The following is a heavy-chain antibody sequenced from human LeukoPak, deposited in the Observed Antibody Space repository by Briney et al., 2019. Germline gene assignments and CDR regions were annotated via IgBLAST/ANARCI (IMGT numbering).Heavy chain of an antibody. D-gene: IGHD1-7*01. CDR2: INPSGGST. Sequence: ASVKVSCKASGYTFTSYYMHWVRQAPGQGLEWMGIINPSGGSTSYAQKFQGRVTMTRDMSTSTVYMELSSLRSEDTAVYYCARGYNWNYGVSYYYYYYMDVWGKGTTVTVSS. CDR1: GYTFTSYY. CDR3: ARGYNWNYGVSYYYYYYMDV. V-gene: IGHV1-46*01. J-gene: IGHJ6*03.